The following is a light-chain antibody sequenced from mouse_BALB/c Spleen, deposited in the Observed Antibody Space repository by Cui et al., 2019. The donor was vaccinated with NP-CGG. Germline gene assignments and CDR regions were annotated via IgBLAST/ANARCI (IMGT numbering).Light chain of an antibody. CDR1: IGAVTSINY. J-gene: IGLJ1*01. CDR3: ALWYSNHWV. Sequence: QAVVTQESALTTSPGETATLTCRSSIGAVTSINYDNWVQEKPEHLFTGLIGGTNNRAPGVPARFSGSLIGDKAALTITGAQTEDEAIYFCALWYSNHWVFGGGTKLTVL. V-gene: IGLV1*01. CDR2: GTN.